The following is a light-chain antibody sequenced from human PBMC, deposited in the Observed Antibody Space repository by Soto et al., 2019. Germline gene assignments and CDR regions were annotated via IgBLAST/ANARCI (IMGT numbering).Light chain of an antibody. Sequence: VIWMTQSPSFLSAIRGDRVTISCRMSQDIGHYLAWYRQKPGKAPELLIYDTSRLQTGAPSRFSGSGSGTYFTLTISSLQPDDFAAYYCQQYHTDGTFGQGTKVEVK. CDR2: DTS. CDR3: QQYHTDGT. V-gene: IGKV1D-8*03. J-gene: IGKJ1*01. CDR1: QDIGHY.